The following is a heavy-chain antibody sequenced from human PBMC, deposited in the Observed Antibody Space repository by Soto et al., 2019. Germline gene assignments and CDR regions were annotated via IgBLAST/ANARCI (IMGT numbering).Heavy chain of an antibody. D-gene: IGHD2-21*02. J-gene: IGHJ6*02. Sequence: PGGSLRLSCEASGFSFGTYSMHWVRQAPGKGLEWVSSIGRRSDIYYADSVKGRFTISRDNAKNSVSLQMNSLRGEDTAVYYCAREETAWPLAYGLDVWGQGTTVTVSS. V-gene: IGHV3-21*01. CDR1: GFSFGTYS. CDR3: AREETAWPLAYGLDV. CDR2: IGRRSDI.